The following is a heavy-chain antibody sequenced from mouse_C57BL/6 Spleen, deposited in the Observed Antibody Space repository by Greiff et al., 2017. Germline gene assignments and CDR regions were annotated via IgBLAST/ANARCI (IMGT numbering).Heavy chain of an antibody. CDR3: ARSEDYYYGSSFDY. J-gene: IGHJ2*01. Sequence: QVQLKQPGAELVKPGASVKMSCKASGYTFTSYWITWVKQRPGQGLEWIGDIYPGSGSTNYNEKFKSKATLTVDTSSSTAYMQLSSLTSEDSAVYYCARSEDYYYGSSFDYWGQGTTLTVSS. D-gene: IGHD1-1*01. V-gene: IGHV1-55*01. CDR1: GYTFTSYW. CDR2: IYPGSGST.